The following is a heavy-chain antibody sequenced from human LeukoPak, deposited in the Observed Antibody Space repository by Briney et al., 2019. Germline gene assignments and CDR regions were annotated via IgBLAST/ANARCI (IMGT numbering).Heavy chain of an antibody. D-gene: IGHD5-18*01. CDR2: IYRSGST. CDR1: RGSISSNTW. CDR3: ARVGRYSYGFDY. Sequence: SETLSLTCAVSRGSISSNTWWSWVRQPPGKGLEWIGEIYRSGSTHYNPSLKSRVTISVDKTKNQFSLKLSSVTAAETAVYYCARVGRYSYGFDYWGQGTLVTVSS. V-gene: IGHV4-4*02. J-gene: IGHJ4*02.